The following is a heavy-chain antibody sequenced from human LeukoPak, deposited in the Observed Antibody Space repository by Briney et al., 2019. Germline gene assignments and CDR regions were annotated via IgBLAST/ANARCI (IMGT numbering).Heavy chain of an antibody. J-gene: IGHJ4*02. V-gene: IGHV1-8*01. D-gene: IGHD3-10*01. CDR2: MNPKSGNT. CDR1: GYTFSTYD. CDR3: ARELPLLWFGGELCGFDY. Sequence: ASVKVSCKAAGYTFSTYDISWVRQATGQGLEWMGWMNPKSGNTLYAQKFQGRVTMTRNTSISTAYMELSSVRSDDTAVYYCARELPLLWFGGELCGFDYWGQGTLVTVSS.